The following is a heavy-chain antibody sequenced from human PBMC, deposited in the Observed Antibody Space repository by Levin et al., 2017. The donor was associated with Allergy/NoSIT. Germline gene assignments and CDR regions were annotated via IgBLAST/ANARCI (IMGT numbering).Heavy chain of an antibody. J-gene: IGHJ4*02. CDR2: INHSGST. CDR3: ARSHYYGSGSYYNYVD. Sequence: KTSETLSLTCAVYGGSFSGYYWSWIRQPPGKGLEWIGEINHSGSTNYNPSLKSRVTISVDTSKNQFSLKLSSVTAADTAVYYCARSHYYGSGSYYNYVDWGQGTLVTVSS. D-gene: IGHD3-10*01. V-gene: IGHV4-34*01. CDR1: GGSFSGYY.